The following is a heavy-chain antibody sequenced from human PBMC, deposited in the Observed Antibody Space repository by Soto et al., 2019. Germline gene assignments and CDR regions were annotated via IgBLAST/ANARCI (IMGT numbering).Heavy chain of an antibody. CDR2: IYHSGST. D-gene: IGHD4-17*01. Sequence: SETLSLTCAVSGGSISSGGYSWSWIRQPPGNGLELIGYIYHSGSTYYNPSLKSRVTISVDRSKNQFSLKLSSVTAADTAVYYCARLLRLYYFDYWGQGTLVTVS. V-gene: IGHV4-30-2*01. J-gene: IGHJ4*02. CDR1: GGSISSGGYS. CDR3: ARLLRLYYFDY.